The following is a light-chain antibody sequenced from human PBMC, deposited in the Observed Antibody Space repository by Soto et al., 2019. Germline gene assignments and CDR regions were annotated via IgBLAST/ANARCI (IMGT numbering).Light chain of an antibody. CDR2: GAS. CDR1: QSVSGSY. CDR3: QQYGSSPRT. J-gene: IGKJ1*01. Sequence: EIVLTQSPGTLSLSPGERATLSCRASQSVSGSYLAWYQQKPGQAPRLLIYGASSRATGIPDRSSGSGSGTDFTLTISRLEPEDFAVYYCQQYGSSPRTFGQGTKVEVK. V-gene: IGKV3-20*01.